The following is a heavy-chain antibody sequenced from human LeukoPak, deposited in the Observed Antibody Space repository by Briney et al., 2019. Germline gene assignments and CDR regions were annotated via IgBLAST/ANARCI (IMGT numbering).Heavy chain of an antibody. J-gene: IGHJ4*02. D-gene: IGHD3-10*01. V-gene: IGHV1-69*04. CDR3: AGTRLWFGELLDH. Sequence: SVKVSCKASGGTFSSYAISWVRQAPGQGLEWMGRIIPILGIANYAQKFQGRVTITADKSTSTAYMELSSLRSEDTAVYYCAGTRLWFGELLDHWGQGTLVTVSS. CDR1: GGTFSSYA. CDR2: IIPILGIA.